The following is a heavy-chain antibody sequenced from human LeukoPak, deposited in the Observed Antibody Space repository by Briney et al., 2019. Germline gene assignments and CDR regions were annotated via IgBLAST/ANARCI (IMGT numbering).Heavy chain of an antibody. CDR1: GLSFSNYW. J-gene: IGHJ4*02. Sequence: PGGSLRLSCAASGLSFSNYWMHWVRQAPGKGLVWVSRINSEGSSTSYADSVKGRFTISRDNAKNTLYLQMISLRAEDTAVYYGAKGGSKAPDYWGQGTLVTVSS. CDR2: INSEGSST. V-gene: IGHV3-74*01. CDR3: AKGGSKAPDY. D-gene: IGHD4-11*01.